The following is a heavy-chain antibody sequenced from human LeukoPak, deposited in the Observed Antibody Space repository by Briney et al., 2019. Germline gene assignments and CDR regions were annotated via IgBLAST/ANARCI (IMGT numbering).Heavy chain of an antibody. J-gene: IGHJ3*02. CDR2: IKSKTDGGTT. Sequence: NPGGSLRLSCAASGFTFSNAWMSWVRQAPGKGLEWVGRIKSKTDGGTTDYAAPVKGRFTISRDDSKNTLYLQMNSLKTEDTAVYYCASPQLSSFWFAFDIWGQGTMVTVSS. D-gene: IGHD5-18*01. CDR1: GFTFSNAW. V-gene: IGHV3-15*01. CDR3: ASPQLSSFWFAFDI.